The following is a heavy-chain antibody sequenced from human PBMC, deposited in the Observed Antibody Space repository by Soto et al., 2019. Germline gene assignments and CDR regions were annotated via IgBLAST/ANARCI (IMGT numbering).Heavy chain of an antibody. CDR1: GFSLSTSGVG. D-gene: IGHD3-9*01. Sequence: QITLKESGPTLVRPTQTLTLTCAFSGFSLSTSGVGVGWIRQPPGKALEWLAVIYWDDSKHYSPSLRSRLTITKDTSKNQVVLIMTNMDPMDTGTYYCAHKGPEDWPLDYWGQGTLGTVSS. J-gene: IGHJ4*02. V-gene: IGHV2-5*02. CDR3: AHKGPEDWPLDY. CDR2: IYWDDSK.